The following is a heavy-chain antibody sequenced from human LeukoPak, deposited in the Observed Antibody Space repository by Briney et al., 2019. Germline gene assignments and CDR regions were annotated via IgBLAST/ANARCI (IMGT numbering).Heavy chain of an antibody. D-gene: IGHD3-22*01. Sequence: GGSLRLSCAASGFTFSSYSMNWVRQAPGKGLEWVSSISSSSSYIYYEDSVKGRFTISRDNAKNSLYLQMNSLRAEDTAVYYCARDLTPTDYYDSSGDYYYGMDVWGQGTTVTVSS. V-gene: IGHV3-21*01. CDR1: GFTFSSYS. CDR2: ISSSSSYI. CDR3: ARDLTPTDYYDSSGDYYYGMDV. J-gene: IGHJ6*02.